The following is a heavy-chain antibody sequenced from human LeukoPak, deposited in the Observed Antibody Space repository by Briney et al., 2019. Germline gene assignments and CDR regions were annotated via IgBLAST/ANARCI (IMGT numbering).Heavy chain of an antibody. CDR1: GFTFSNAW. Sequence: GGSLRLSCAASGFTFSNAWMSWVRQAPGKGLEWVGRIKSKTDGGTTDYAAPVKGRFTISRDDSKNTLYLQMNSLKTEDTAVYYCTTEGLGDGYNRDPSPIAFDIWGQGTMVTVSS. J-gene: IGHJ3*02. D-gene: IGHD5-24*01. V-gene: IGHV3-15*01. CDR2: IKSKTDGGTT. CDR3: TTEGLGDGYNRDPSPIAFDI.